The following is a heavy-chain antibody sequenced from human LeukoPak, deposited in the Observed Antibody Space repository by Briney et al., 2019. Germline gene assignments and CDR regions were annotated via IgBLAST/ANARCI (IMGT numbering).Heavy chain of an antibody. CDR3: ARVGGIYYDSSGYFDAFDI. Sequence: KSSETLSLTCTVSGDSISSSSYYWGWIRQPPGKGLEWIASIYHSGSTNYNPSLKSRVTISVDTSKNQFSLKLSSVTAADTAVYYCARVGGIYYDSSGYFDAFDIWGQGTMVTVSS. V-gene: IGHV4-39*07. CDR2: IYHSGST. CDR1: GDSISSSSYY. J-gene: IGHJ3*02. D-gene: IGHD3-22*01.